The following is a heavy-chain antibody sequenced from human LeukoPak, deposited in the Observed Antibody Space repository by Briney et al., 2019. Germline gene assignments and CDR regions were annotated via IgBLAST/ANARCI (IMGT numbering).Heavy chain of an antibody. CDR1: GFTFMTYW. J-gene: IGHJ4*02. D-gene: IGHD2-21*02. V-gene: IGHV3-7*03. CDR2: IKQDVSEK. CDR3: ARAQTYGDSRLLLDY. Sequence: GGSLRLSCAASGFTFMTYWMSWVRQAPGKGLEWVANIKQDVSEKYYVDSVKGRFTISRDNAKNSQYLQMNSLRVEDTALYYCARAQTYGDSRLLLDYWGQGTLVTVSS.